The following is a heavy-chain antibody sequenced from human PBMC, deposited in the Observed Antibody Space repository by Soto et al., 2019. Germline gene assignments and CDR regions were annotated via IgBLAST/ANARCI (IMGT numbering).Heavy chain of an antibody. V-gene: IGHV2-5*01. CDR1: AFSLNSSGVG. CDR3: AHRRVAKYSSLPADFDY. Sequence: QITLKESGPTLVKPTQTLTLTCTFSAFSLNSSGVGVGWIRQPPGKALEWLALIFLNDEMHYSPSLKSRLTITEDASKHRVGLKVANMDPVDTATYYYAHRRVAKYSSLPADFDYWGQGILVTVSS. D-gene: IGHD6-6*01. CDR2: IFLNDEM. J-gene: IGHJ4*02.